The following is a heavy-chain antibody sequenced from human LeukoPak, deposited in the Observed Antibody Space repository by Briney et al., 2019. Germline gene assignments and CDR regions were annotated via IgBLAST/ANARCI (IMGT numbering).Heavy chain of an antibody. D-gene: IGHD6-19*01. CDR1: GLIFSSYA. J-gene: IGHJ6*02. Sequence: GGSLRLSCAASGLIFSSYAMHWVRQAPGKGLEWVAVISYDGSNKYYADSVKGRFTISRDNSKNTLYLQMNSLRAEDTAVYYCARDAVAGTFYYYYYGMDVWGQGTTVTVSS. CDR2: ISYDGSNK. CDR3: ARDAVAGTFYYYYYGMDV. V-gene: IGHV3-30-3*01.